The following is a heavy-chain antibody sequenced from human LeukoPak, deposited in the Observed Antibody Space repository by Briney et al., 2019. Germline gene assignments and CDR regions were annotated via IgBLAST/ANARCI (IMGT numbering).Heavy chain of an antibody. CDR3: AKPPAGSRTFDY. CDR1: GFTFSSYG. V-gene: IGHV3-30*02. Sequence: GGSLRLSCAASGFTFSSYGMHWVRQAPGKGLEWVAFIRYDGSNKYYADSVKGRFTISRDNSKHTLYLQMNSLRAEDTAVYYCAKPPAGSRTFDYWGQGTLVTVSS. J-gene: IGHJ4*02. CDR2: IRYDGSNK.